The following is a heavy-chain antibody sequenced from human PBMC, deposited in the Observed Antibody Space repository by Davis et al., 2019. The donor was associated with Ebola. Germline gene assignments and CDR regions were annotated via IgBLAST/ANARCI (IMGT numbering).Heavy chain of an antibody. V-gene: IGHV1-8*01. CDR1: GYTFTSYD. CDR3: ARPYCSGGSCYSYFDY. D-gene: IGHD2-15*01. J-gene: IGHJ4*02. Sequence: ASVKVSCKASGYTFTSYDINWVRQATGQGLEWMGWMNPNSGNTGYAQKFQGRVTMTRDTSISTAYMELSRLRSDDTAVYYCARPYCSGGSCYSYFDYWGQGTLVTVSS. CDR2: MNPNSGNT.